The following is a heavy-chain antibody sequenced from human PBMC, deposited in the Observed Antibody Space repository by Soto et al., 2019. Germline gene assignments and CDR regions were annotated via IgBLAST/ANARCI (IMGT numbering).Heavy chain of an antibody. CDR1: GFIFSNYG. D-gene: IGHD3-10*01. V-gene: IGHV3-33*01. Sequence: GGSLRLSWAASGFIFSNYGMHWVRQAPGKGLEWVAIIWYDGSDKKYADSVKGRFTISRDNAKNSLYLQMNSLRAEDTAVYYCARDPPGSGPNYDYWGQGTLVTVSS. CDR3: ARDPPGSGPNYDY. CDR2: IWYDGSDK. J-gene: IGHJ4*02.